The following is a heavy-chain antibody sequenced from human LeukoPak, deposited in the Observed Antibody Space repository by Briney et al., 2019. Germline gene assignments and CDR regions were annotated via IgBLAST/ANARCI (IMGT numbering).Heavy chain of an antibody. Sequence: GGSLRLSCAPPGFTFSGFGMSSVRQAPGKGLEWVTFIRNDGIAIQYADSVKGRFTISRDNSKNALYLQMISLRPEDTAVYFCAKGTSGIIAGGHDYYMDVWGKGTTVIISS. V-gene: IGHV3-30*02. J-gene: IGHJ6*03. CDR3: AKGTSGIIAGGHDYYMDV. D-gene: IGHD6-13*01. CDR2: IRNDGIAI. CDR1: GFTFSGFG.